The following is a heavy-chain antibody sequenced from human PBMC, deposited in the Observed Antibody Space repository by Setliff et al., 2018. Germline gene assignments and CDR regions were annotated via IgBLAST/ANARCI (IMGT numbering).Heavy chain of an antibody. D-gene: IGHD4-17*01. CDR3: ASPGAMVTTLELLYY. J-gene: IGHJ4*02. Sequence: ASVKVSCKASGYTFTSYAMHWVRQAPGQRLEWMGWINAGNGNTKYSQKFQGRVTITRDTSASTAYMELSSLRSEDTAVYYCASPGAMVTTLELLYYWGQGTLVTVSS. CDR1: GYTFTSYA. CDR2: INAGNGNT. V-gene: IGHV1-3*01.